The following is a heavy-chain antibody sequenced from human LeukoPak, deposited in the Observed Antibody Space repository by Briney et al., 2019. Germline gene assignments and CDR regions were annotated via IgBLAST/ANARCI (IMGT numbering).Heavy chain of an antibody. J-gene: IGHJ5*02. CDR2: IYYTGST. Sequence: TSETLSLTCSVSCGSISSSDYYWSWIRQPRGKGLEWLGNIYYTGSTSYTPSLKSRVTLSVHTFNTQFPLHLSSVPAAHTAVYYCARENYCTNGVCWAFDPWGQGTLVTVSS. D-gene: IGHD2-8*01. V-gene: IGHV4-39*06. CDR3: ARENYCTNGVCWAFDP. CDR1: CGSISSSDYY.